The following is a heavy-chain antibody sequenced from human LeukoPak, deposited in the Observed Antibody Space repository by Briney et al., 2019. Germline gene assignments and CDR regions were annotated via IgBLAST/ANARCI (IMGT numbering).Heavy chain of an antibody. D-gene: IGHD3-9*01. Sequence: GGSLRLSCAASGFTFSNYAMHWVRQAPGKGLEWVAVISYDGNNYYYADSVKGRFTVSKDNSRNTVYLQMNSLRAEDTAVYYCAKDPYYDILTGYYIDYWGQGTLVTVSS. CDR1: GFTFSNYA. J-gene: IGHJ4*02. CDR3: AKDPYYDILTGYYIDY. CDR2: ISYDGNNY. V-gene: IGHV3-30*04.